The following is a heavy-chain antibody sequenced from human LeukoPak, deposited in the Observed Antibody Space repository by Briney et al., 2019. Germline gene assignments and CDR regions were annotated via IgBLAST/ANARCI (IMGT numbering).Heavy chain of an antibody. D-gene: IGHD1-1*01. CDR1: GGSFSGYY. CDR2: INHSGST. CDR3: ARGHPGPGTADVSYFDY. J-gene: IGHJ4*02. V-gene: IGHV4-34*01. Sequence: SETLSLTCAVHGGSFSGYYWSWIRQPPGKGLEWIGEINHSGSTNYNPSLKSRVTISVDTSKNQFSLKLSSVTAADTAVYYCARGHPGPGTADVSYFDYWGQGTLVTVSS.